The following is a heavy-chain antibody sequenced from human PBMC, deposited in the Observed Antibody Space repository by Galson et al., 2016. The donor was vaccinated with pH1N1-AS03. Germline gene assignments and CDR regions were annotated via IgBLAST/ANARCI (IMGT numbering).Heavy chain of an antibody. CDR2: ILPIFGTA. J-gene: IGHJ6*02. CDR3: GKSPMDTYQLDV. V-gene: IGHV1-69*13. CDR1: GGTFSSSA. Sequence: SVKVSCKASGGTFSSSAVGWVRQAPGQGLEWMGGILPIFGTANYAQRFQARLSITADESTNTVYLELTTLRSDDTAVYYCGKSPMDTYQLDVWGQGTTVTVSS. D-gene: IGHD5-18*01.